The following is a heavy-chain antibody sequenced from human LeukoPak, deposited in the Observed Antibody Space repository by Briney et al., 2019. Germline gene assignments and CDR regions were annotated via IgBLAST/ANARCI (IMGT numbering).Heavy chain of an antibody. D-gene: IGHD3-3*01. CDR2: ISSSSSTI. CDR1: VFTFSSYS. CDR3: AREQGDFWSGYDYYYYMDV. V-gene: IGHV3-48*01. Sequence: GGSLRLSCAASVFTFSSYSMNWVRQAPGKGLEWVSYISSSSSTIYYADSVKGRFTISRDNAKNSLYLQMNSLRAEDTAVYYCAREQGDFWSGYDYYYYMDVWGKGTTVTVSS. J-gene: IGHJ6*03.